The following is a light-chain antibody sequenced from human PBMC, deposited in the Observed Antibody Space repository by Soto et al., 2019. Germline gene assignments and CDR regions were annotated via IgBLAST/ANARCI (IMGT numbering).Light chain of an antibody. Sequence: QSVLTQPASVSASPGQSITISCTGGKNDIGSSDYVSWYQQHPGKAPKLIIYGVSNRPSGTSARFSGSKSGNTASLTISGLQADDEADYYCSSSTSSNTLVFGGGTKVTVL. V-gene: IGLV2-14*01. CDR3: SSSTSSNTLV. CDR2: GVS. CDR1: KNDIGSSDY. J-gene: IGLJ3*02.